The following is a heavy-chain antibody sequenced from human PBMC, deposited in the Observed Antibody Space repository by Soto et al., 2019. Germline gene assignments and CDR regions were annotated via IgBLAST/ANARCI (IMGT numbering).Heavy chain of an antibody. D-gene: IGHD2-15*01. CDR2: IDPSDSYT. V-gene: IGHV5-10-1*01. Sequence: GGSLKISCKGFWYSFTSHLISWGGQMPGERPEWVGRIDPSDSYTNYSPSFQGHVTISADKSISTAYLQWSSLKASDTAMYYCARGAYCSGGSCYYYYYYGMDVWGQGTTVTVSS. CDR3: ARGAYCSGGSCYYYYYYGMDV. CDR1: WYSFTSHL. J-gene: IGHJ6*02.